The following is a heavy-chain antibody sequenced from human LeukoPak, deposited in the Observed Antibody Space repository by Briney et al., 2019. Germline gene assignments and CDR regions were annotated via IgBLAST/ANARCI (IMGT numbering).Heavy chain of an antibody. J-gene: IGHJ4*02. CDR1: GFTVSSNY. CDR3: ARTRCAVVTTPFDY. Sequence: LRLSCAASGFTVSSNYMSWVRQAPGKGLEWLARIDWDDDKYYSTSLKTRLTISKDTSKNQVVLTMTNMDPVDTATYYCARTRCAVVTTPFDYWGQGTLVTVSS. D-gene: IGHD4-23*01. V-gene: IGHV2-70*11. CDR2: IDWDDDK.